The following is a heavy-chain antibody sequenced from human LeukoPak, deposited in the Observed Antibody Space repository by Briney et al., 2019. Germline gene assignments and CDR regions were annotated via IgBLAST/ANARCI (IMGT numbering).Heavy chain of an antibody. Sequence: PSETLSLTCAVSGGSISSGGYSWSWIRQPPGKGLEWIGYIYYSGSTYYNPSLKSRVTISVDTSKNQFSLKLSSVTAADTAVYYCASLQGWQQLPFDYWGQGTLITVSS. D-gene: IGHD5-24*01. CDR3: ASLQGWQQLPFDY. CDR2: IYYSGST. CDR1: GGSISSGGYS. J-gene: IGHJ4*02. V-gene: IGHV4-30-4*07.